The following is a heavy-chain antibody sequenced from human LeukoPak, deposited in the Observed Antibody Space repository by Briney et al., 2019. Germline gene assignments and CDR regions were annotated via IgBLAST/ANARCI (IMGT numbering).Heavy chain of an antibody. CDR2: ISGSGGST. Sequence: GGSLRLSCAASGFTFSSYAMSWVRQAPGKGLEWVSAISGSGGSTNYADSVKGRFTISRDNSKNTLYLQMNSLRAEDTAVYYCAKDRPDIVVVVAATGASDFDYWGQGTLVTVSS. D-gene: IGHD2-15*01. V-gene: IGHV3-23*01. J-gene: IGHJ4*02. CDR1: GFTFSSYA. CDR3: AKDRPDIVVVVAATGASDFDY.